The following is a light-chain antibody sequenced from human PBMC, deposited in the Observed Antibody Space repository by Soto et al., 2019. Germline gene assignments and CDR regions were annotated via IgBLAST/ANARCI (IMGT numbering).Light chain of an antibody. J-gene: IGKJ5*01. CDR3: QQYNNWPRT. CDR2: DAS. Sequence: EVVLTQSPGTLSLSPGERATLSCRASQIVTINSLAWYQQKPGQPPRLLIYDASTRATGIPARFSGSGSGTEFTLTISSLQSEDFAVYYCQQYNNWPRTFGQGTRLEIK. V-gene: IGKV3-15*01. CDR1: QIVTIN.